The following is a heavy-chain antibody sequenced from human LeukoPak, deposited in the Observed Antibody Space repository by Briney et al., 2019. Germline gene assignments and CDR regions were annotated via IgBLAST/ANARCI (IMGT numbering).Heavy chain of an antibody. D-gene: IGHD6-19*01. CDR1: GASISSNY. CDR3: ARGAGWYDY. V-gene: IGHV4-59*08. CDR2: INNNGRI. Sequence: SETLSLTCTVSGASISSNYWRWLRQSPGKELEWIAYINNNGRINYNPSLKSRVTISADTSKNQFSLNVRSVTASDTAVYYCARGAGWYDYWGQGTQVTVFS. J-gene: IGHJ4*02.